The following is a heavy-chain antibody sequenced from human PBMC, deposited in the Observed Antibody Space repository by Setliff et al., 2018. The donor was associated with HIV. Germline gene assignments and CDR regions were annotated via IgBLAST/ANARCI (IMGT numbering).Heavy chain of an antibody. Sequence: GASVKVSCKASGYTFTSYGISWVRQAPGQGLEWMGWISAYNGNTHYAQRLQGRVTMTTDTSTRTAYMELRSLRSDDTAVYYCARGLSITVFGVVRTGYYMGVWGKGTTVTVSS. J-gene: IGHJ6*03. CDR3: ARGLSITVFGVVRTGYYMGV. V-gene: IGHV1-18*01. D-gene: IGHD3-3*01. CDR1: GYTFTSYG. CDR2: ISAYNGNT.